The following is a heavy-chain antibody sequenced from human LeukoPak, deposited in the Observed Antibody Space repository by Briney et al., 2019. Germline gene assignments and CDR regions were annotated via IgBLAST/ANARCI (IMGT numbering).Heavy chain of an antibody. V-gene: IGHV3-30-3*01. Sequence: GESLRLSCAASGFSFSDSAMHWVRKAPGKGREWVAVLSYDGNNKYYADSVKGRFTISRDNSKNTLYLQMNSLRVEDMAVYYCARDLSRIAAAGTYGMDVWGQGTTVTVSS. CDR2: LSYDGNNK. D-gene: IGHD6-13*01. J-gene: IGHJ6*02. CDR3: ARDLSRIAAAGTYGMDV. CDR1: GFSFSDSA.